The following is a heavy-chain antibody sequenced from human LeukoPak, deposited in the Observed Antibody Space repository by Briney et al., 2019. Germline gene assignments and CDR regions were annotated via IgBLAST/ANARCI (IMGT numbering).Heavy chain of an antibody. CDR1: GFPFSSYG. J-gene: IGHJ4*02. V-gene: IGHV3-33*01. Sequence: GGSLRLSCAASGFPFSSYGMHWVRQAPGKGLEWVARLVYDERIDYANSVKGRFSISRDNSKNTLFLDMSDLRVEDTAVYYCSRDLSAAFDFWGQGVLVTVSS. D-gene: IGHD6-19*01. CDR3: SRDLSAAFDF. CDR2: LVYDERI.